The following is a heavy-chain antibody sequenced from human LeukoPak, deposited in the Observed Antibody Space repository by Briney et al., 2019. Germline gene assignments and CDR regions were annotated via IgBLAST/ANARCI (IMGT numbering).Heavy chain of an antibody. D-gene: IGHD2-2*01. J-gene: IGHJ5*02. CDR2: IYYSGGT. V-gene: IGHV4-39*01. CDR1: GGSISSSSYY. Sequence: SETLSLTCTVSGGSISSSSYYWGWNRQPPGKGLERIGSIYYSGGTYYNPSLKSRVTISVDASKNQFSLKLSSVTAADTAVYYCARVPYCRSMSCPYWFDPWGQGTLVTASS. CDR3: ARVPYCRSMSCPYWFDP.